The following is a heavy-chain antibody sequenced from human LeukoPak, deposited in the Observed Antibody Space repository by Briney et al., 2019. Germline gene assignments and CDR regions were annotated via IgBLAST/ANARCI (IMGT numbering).Heavy chain of an antibody. CDR2: INPNSGGT. CDR1: GYTFTGYY. V-gene: IGHV1-2*02. J-gene: IGHJ5*02. Sequence: ASVKVSYKASGYTFTGYYMHWVRQAPGQGLEWMGWINPNSGGTNYAQKFQGRVTMTRDTSISTAYMELSRLRSDDTAVYYCARDVYGDSAGDKFDPWGQGTLVTVSS. CDR3: ARDVYGDSAGDKFDP. D-gene: IGHD4-17*01.